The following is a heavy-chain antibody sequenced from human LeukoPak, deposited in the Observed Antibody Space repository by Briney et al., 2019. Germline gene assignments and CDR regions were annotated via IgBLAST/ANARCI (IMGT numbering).Heavy chain of an antibody. CDR1: GSIFSSYA. CDR3: ARVGYCTTTTCYSFLVDP. Sequence: LRLSCAVSGSIFSSYAMSWVRQPSGKGLEWIGYICERGSTYYNPSLKSRVTISLDMSKSQFSLKLFSVTAADTAMYYCARVGYCTTTTCYSFLVDPWGQGTLVTVSS. D-gene: IGHD2-2*01. V-gene: IGHV4-30-2*05. CDR2: ICERGST. J-gene: IGHJ5*02.